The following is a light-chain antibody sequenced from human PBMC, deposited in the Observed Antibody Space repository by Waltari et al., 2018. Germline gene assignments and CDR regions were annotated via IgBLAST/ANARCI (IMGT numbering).Light chain of an antibody. CDR2: KAS. CDR3: QQYHSSSRT. V-gene: IGKV1-5*03. Sequence: DIQMTQSPSTLSASVGDRVTITCRASQGISNSLAWYQQKPGRAPNLLIYKASSLQSGVSSRFSGSGSGTEFTLTISSLQPDDFATYYCQQYHSSSRTFGLGTKLEIK. CDR1: QGISNS. J-gene: IGKJ2*01.